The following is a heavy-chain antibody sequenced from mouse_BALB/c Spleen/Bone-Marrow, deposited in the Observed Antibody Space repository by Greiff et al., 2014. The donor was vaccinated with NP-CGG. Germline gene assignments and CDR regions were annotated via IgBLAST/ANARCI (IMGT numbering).Heavy chain of an antibody. J-gene: IGHJ3*01. V-gene: IGHV14-3*02. CDR2: IDPANGNT. Sequence: VQLQQSGAELVKPGASVKLSCTASGFNIKDTYMHWVKQRPGQGLEWIGRIDPANGNTKYDPRFQGKATITADTSSNTAYLQLSSLTSEDTAVYYCAPYYYGSSLFAYWGQGTLVTVSA. CDR1: GFNIKDTY. D-gene: IGHD1-1*01. CDR3: APYYYGSSLFAY.